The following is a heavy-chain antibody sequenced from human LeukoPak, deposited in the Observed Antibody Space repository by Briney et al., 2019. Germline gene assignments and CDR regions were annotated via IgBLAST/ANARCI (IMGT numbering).Heavy chain of an antibody. J-gene: IGHJ4*02. V-gene: IGHV4-59*08. CDR3: ARAAYYFDY. CDR1: GGSISSYY. D-gene: IGHD6-25*01. Sequence: SETLSLTCTVSGGSISSYYWSWIRQPPGKGLEWIGYIYYSGSTNYNPSLKSRVTISVDTSKNQFSLKLSSVTAADTAVYYCARAAYYFDYWGQGTLVTVSS. CDR2: IYYSGST.